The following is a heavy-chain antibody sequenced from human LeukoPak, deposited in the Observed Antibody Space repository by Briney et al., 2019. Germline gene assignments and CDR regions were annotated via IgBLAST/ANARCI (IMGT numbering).Heavy chain of an antibody. Sequence: GRSLRLSCTASGFTFGDYAMSWVRQAPGKGLEWVGFIRSKAYGGTTEYAASVKGRSTNSRDDSKSIAYLQMNSLKTDDTAVYYCTRASRYRTMIVVVDMYYFDYWGQGTLVTVSS. J-gene: IGHJ4*02. CDR1: GFTFGDYA. CDR3: TRASRYRTMIVVVDMYYFDY. D-gene: IGHD3-22*01. V-gene: IGHV3-49*04. CDR2: IRSKAYGGTT.